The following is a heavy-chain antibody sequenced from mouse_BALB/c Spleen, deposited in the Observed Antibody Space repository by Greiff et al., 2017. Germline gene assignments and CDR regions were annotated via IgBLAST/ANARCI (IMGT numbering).Heavy chain of an antibody. J-gene: IGHJ1*01. D-gene: IGHD2-1*01. CDR2: INPNNGGT. V-gene: IGHV1-18*01. CDR3: ARIYGNYGYFDV. CDR1: GYTFTEYT. Sequence: EVQRVESGPELVKPGASVKISCKTSGYTFTEYTMHWVKQSHGKSLEWIGGINPNNGGTSYNQKFKGKATLTVDKSSSTAYMELRSLTSEDSAVYYCARIYGNYGYFDVWGAGTTVTVSS.